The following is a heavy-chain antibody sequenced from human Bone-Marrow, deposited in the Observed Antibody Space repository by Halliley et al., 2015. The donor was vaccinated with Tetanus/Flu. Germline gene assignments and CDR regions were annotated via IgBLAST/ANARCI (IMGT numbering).Heavy chain of an antibody. CDR3: ARDSHKTGYTYGHGYFDY. Sequence: RGAIYYADSVKGRFTISRDNAKNSLYLQMNSLRDEDTAVYYCARDSHKTGYTYGHGYFDYWGQGAQVTVSS. J-gene: IGHJ4*02. CDR2: RGAI. V-gene: IGHV3-48*02. D-gene: IGHD5-18*01.